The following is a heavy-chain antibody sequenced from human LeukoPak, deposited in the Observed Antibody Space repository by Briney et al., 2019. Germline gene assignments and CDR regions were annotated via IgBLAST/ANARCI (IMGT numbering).Heavy chain of an antibody. J-gene: IGHJ4*02. CDR3: AGLDY. Sequence: GGSLRLSCAASGFTFSSYEMNWVRQAPGKGLEWVSYISSSGTTIYYADSVKGRFTVSRDNAKNSLYLQMNSPGAEDTAVYYCAGLDYWGQGTLVTVSS. CDR1: GFTFSSYE. V-gene: IGHV3-48*03. CDR2: ISSSGTTI.